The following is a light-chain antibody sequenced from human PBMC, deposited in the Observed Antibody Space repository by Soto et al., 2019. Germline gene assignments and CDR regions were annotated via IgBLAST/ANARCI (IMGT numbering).Light chain of an antibody. CDR1: SSDVGDYNY. V-gene: IGLV2-8*01. Sequence: QSAPTQPPSASGSPGQSVTISCTGTSSDVGDYNYVSWYQQYPGKAPKLMIYDVSKRPSGVPDRFSGSKAGNTASLTVSGLQAEDEADYYCSSYAGSNNLVFGGGTKLTVL. CDR3: SSYAGSNNLV. J-gene: IGLJ3*02. CDR2: DVS.